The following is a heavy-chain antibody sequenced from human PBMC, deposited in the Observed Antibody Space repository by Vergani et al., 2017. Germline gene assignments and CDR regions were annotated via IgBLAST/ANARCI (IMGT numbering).Heavy chain of an antibody. CDR3: ARPTYYDFWSGSMGGFDY. Sequence: QVQLVQSGAEVKKPGASVKVSCKASGYTFTSYGISWVRQAPGQGLEWMGWISAYNGNTNYAQKLQGRVTMTTDTSTSTAYMELRSLRSDDTAVYYCARPTYYDFWSGSMGGFDYWGQGTLVTVSS. D-gene: IGHD3-3*01. V-gene: IGHV1-18*01. J-gene: IGHJ4*02. CDR2: ISAYNGNT. CDR1: GYTFTSYG.